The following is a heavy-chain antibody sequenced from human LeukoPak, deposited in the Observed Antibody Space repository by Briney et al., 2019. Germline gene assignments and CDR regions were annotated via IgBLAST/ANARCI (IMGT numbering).Heavy chain of an antibody. Sequence: GGCLRLSCAASKFAFSSYAMSWVRHAPRKGLEWVSGISGGGGNTYYADSVKGRFTISRDNSKNTLYLQMNSLRAEDTAVYYCGKNRYSGSLSPFDIWGQGTMVTVSS. J-gene: IGHJ3*02. V-gene: IGHV3-23*01. CDR3: GKNRYSGSLSPFDI. CDR1: KFAFSSYA. CDR2: ISGGGGNT. D-gene: IGHD1-26*01.